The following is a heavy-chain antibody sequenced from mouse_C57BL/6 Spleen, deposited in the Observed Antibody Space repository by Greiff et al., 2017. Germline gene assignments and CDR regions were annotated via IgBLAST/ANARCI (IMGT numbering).Heavy chain of an antibody. J-gene: IGHJ1*03. D-gene: IGHD3-1*01. CDR3: ARSGYYPV. Sequence: QVQLQQPGAELVKPGASVKLSCTASGYTFTSYWMHWVQQRPGRGLEWIGRIDPNSGGNKYNEKFKSKATLTVDKPSSTAYMQRSSLTSEDSAVYYCARSGYYPVWGTGTTVTVSS. CDR2: IDPNSGGN. V-gene: IGHV1-72*01. CDR1: GYTFTSYW.